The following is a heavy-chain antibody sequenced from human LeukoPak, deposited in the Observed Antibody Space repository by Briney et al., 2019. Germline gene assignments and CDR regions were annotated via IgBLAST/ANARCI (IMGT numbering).Heavy chain of an antibody. D-gene: IGHD6-6*01. CDR3: ARQGAARPDLQDFDY. V-gene: IGHV4-61*02. CDR1: GGSISSGSYY. Sequence: NSSETLSLTCTVSGGSISSGSYYWSWIRQPAGKGLEWIGRIYTSGSTNYNPSLKSRVTISVDTSKNQFSLKLSSVTAADTAVYYCARQGAARPDLQDFDYWGQGTLVTVSS. J-gene: IGHJ4*02. CDR2: IYTSGST.